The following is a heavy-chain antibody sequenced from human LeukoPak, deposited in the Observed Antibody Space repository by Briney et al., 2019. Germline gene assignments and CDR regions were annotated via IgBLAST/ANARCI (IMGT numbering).Heavy chain of an antibody. V-gene: IGHV1-18*01. J-gene: IGHJ4*02. Sequence: GASVKVSCKASGYTFTSYGLSWVRQAPGQGLEWMGWITAYNGNSNYAQKFQGRVTMTTDTSTVYMELRNLRSDDTAVYYCARDKGIQNYYGSGSYLYWGQGTLVTVSS. D-gene: IGHD3-10*01. CDR3: ARDKGIQNYYGSGSYLY. CDR2: ITAYNGNS. CDR1: GYTFTSYG.